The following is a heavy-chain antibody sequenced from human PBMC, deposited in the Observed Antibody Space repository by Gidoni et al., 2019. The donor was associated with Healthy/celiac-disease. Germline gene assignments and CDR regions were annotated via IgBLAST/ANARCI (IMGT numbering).Heavy chain of an antibody. J-gene: IGHJ6*02. D-gene: IGHD1-26*01. CDR2: ISYDGSNK. Sequence: QVQLVESGGGVVQPGRSLRLSCAASGFTFSSYAMHWVRQAPGKGLEWVAVISYDGSNKYYADSVKGRFTISRDNSKNTLYLQMNSLRAEDTAVYYCARVPPKWYYYYGMDVWGQGTTVTVSS. CDR1: GFTFSSYA. CDR3: ARVPPKWYYYYGMDV. V-gene: IGHV3-30-3*01.